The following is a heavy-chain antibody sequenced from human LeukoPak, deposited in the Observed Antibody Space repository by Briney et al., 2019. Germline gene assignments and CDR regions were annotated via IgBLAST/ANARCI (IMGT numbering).Heavy chain of an antibody. Sequence: PSETLSLTCTVSGGSISSYYWSWIRQPPGKGLEWIGYIYYSGSTNYNPSLKSRVTISVDTSKNQFSLKLSSVTAADTAVYYCARSMIVAHFDYWGQGTLVTVSS. CDR1: GGSISSYY. D-gene: IGHD3-22*01. V-gene: IGHV4-59*01. CDR2: IYYSGST. J-gene: IGHJ4*02. CDR3: ARSMIVAHFDY.